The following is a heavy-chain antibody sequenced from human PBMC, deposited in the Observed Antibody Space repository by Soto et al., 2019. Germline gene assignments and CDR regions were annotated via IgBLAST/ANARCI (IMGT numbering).Heavy chain of an antibody. D-gene: IGHD3-9*01. J-gene: IGHJ5*02. CDR3: ARGNLSFEFDP. Sequence: QIQLVESGGDVVQPGRSLRLSCTASGFGFGFFGMHWVRQAPGKGLEWVAFISADGSSPSYAETVRGRFSLSRDNSMRAGYLHMNTLRNDDTGLYFCARGNLSFEFDPWGRGTLVTVSS. CDR1: GFGFGFFG. V-gene: IGHV3-30*03. CDR2: ISADGSSP.